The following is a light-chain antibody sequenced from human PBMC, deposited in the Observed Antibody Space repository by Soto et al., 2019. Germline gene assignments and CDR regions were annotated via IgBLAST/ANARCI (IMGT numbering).Light chain of an antibody. Sequence: IQLTQSPSSLSASVGDTVTITCRASQPISNYLALYQQKPWKAPKLLMYAASTVPSGAPSRFSGSGVGTDFTLTISSLQPEDVASYYCQKYDSAPLTFGGGTKVDIK. CDR3: QKYDSAPLT. CDR1: QPISNY. J-gene: IGKJ4*01. V-gene: IGKV1-27*01. CDR2: AAS.